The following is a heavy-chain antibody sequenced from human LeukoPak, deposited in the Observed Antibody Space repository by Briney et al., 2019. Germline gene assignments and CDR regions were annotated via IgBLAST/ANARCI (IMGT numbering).Heavy chain of an antibody. J-gene: IGHJ4*02. CDR3: ARDSYSSGWYQDY. Sequence: GGSLRLSCAASGFTVSSNYMSWVRQAPGKGLEWVSVIYSGGSTYYAGSVKGRFTISRDNSKNALYLQMNSLRAEDTAVYYCARDSYSSGWYQDYWGQGTLVTVSS. CDR1: GFTVSSNY. V-gene: IGHV3-53*01. CDR2: IYSGGST. D-gene: IGHD6-19*01.